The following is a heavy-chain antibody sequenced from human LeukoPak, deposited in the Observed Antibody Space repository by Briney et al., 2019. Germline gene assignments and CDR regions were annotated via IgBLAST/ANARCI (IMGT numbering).Heavy chain of an antibody. CDR3: ARSPGYCSSTSCSRVDY. CDR1: GGSFSGYY. Sequence: NPSETLSLTCAVYGGSFSGYYWSWIRQPPGKGLEWIGEINHSGGTNYNPSLKSRVTISVDTSKNQFSLKLSSVTAADTAVYYCARSPGYCSSTSCSRVDYWGQGTLVTVSS. V-gene: IGHV4-34*01. J-gene: IGHJ4*02. CDR2: INHSGGT. D-gene: IGHD2-2*01.